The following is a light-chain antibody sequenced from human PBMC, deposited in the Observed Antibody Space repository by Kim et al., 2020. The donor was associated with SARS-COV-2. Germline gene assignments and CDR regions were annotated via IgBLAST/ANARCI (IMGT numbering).Light chain of an antibody. CDR2: GEN. CDR1: SLRIYY. V-gene: IGLV3-19*01. CDR3: NSRDSSGNSYF. Sequence: LGQTVRITCQGDSLRIYYASWYKQKPGQAPVLVIYGENNRPSGIPDRFSGSSSGNTASLTITGAQAEDEADYYCNSRDSSGNSYFFGTGTKVTVL. J-gene: IGLJ1*01.